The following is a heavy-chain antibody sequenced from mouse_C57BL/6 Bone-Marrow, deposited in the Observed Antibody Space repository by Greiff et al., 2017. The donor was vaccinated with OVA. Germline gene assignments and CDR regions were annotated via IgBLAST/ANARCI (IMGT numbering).Heavy chain of an antibody. CDR2: ISSGGSYT. V-gene: IGHV5-6*02. D-gene: IGHD2-4*01. CDR3: ARRRFDYPYYFGY. J-gene: IGHJ2*01. Sequence: DVMLVESGGDLVKPGGSLKLSCAASGFTFSSYGMSWVRQTPDKRLEWVATISSGGSYTYYPDSVKGRFTISRDNAKNTLYLQMSSLKSEDTAMYYCARRRFDYPYYFGYWGQGTTLTVSS. CDR1: GFTFSSYG.